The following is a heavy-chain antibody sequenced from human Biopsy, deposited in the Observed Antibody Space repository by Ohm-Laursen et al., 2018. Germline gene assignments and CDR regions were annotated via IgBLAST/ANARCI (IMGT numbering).Heavy chain of an antibody. Sequence: ESSVKVSCKASGDTFTTSAISWVRQVPGQGLDWMGRIIPILGTVDYGQNFQGRVTIRADTSTTFLELTSLRYDDTAVYYCASRDIGGIGLDVWGLGTTVTVSS. CDR3: ASRDIGGIGLDV. J-gene: IGHJ6*02. CDR1: GDTFTTSA. V-gene: IGHV1-69*04. D-gene: IGHD3-10*01. CDR2: IIPILGTV.